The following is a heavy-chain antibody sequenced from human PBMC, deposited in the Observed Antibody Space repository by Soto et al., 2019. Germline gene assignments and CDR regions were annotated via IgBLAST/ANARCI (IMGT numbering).Heavy chain of an antibody. CDR3: TRSITGYSYADT. CDR2: INSDGSST. Sequence: EVQLVESGGGLVQPGGSLRLSCAASGFTFTSYWMHWVRQAPGKGLVWVSRINSDGSSTVYVDSVKGRFTISRDNAKNTLYLPINSLRGEDTAIYYCTRSITGYSYADTWGQGTLVTVSS. J-gene: IGHJ5*02. D-gene: IGHD5-18*01. CDR1: GFTFTSYW. V-gene: IGHV3-74*01.